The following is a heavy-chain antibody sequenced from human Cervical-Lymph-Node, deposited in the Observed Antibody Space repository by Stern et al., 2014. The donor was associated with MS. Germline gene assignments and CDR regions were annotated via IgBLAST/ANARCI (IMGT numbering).Heavy chain of an antibody. D-gene: IGHD6-6*01. Sequence: QVQLGQSGAEVKKPGSSGKVSCKASGGTFSSYPIRWVRQAPGQGLEWMGGLIPIFGPANYAQKIQLSVAITAAEPPSTPYNELSSLRSEDTAVYYCARSRQLVILNWFDPWGQGTLVTVSS. J-gene: IGHJ5*02. CDR2: LIPIFGPA. CDR3: ARSRQLVILNWFDP. CDR1: GGTFSSYP. V-gene: IGHV1-69*01.